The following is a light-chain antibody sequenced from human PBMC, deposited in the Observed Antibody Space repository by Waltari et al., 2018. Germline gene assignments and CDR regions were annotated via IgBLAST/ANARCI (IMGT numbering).Light chain of an antibody. J-gene: IGLJ1*01. CDR3: CPHAGSFYV. V-gene: IGLV2-11*01. CDR1: STDVGRYNF. CDR2: DVS. Sequence: QSALTQPRSVSGSPGQSVTISCTGTSTDVGRYNFVSWYQQHPGKAPKLMIYDVSKPPAGFPDRFSGSKSANTAALTASGLQAEDEVVYSCCPHAGSFYVFGTGTTVTAL.